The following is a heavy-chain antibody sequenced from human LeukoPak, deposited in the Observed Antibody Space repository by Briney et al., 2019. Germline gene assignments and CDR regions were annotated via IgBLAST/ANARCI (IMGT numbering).Heavy chain of an antibody. V-gene: IGHV1-18*01. CDR3: ARLVGSGWNWFDP. Sequence: AAVEVSFKASGYTFTSYGISWVRQAPGPGLEWMGWISAYNGNKNYAQKLQGRVTMTTDTSTSSAYMELRSLRADDTAVYYCARLVGSGWNWFDPWGQGTLVTVSS. J-gene: IGHJ5*02. CDR1: GYTFTSYG. D-gene: IGHD6-19*01. CDR2: ISAYNGNK.